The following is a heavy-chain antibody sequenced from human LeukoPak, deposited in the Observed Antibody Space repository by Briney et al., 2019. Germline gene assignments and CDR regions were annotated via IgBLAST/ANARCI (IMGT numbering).Heavy chain of an antibody. CDR2: IYYSGST. Sequence: PSETLSLTCAVYGGSFSGYYWSWIRQHPGKGLEWIGYIYYSGSTYYNPSLKSRVTISVDTSKNQFSLKLSSVTAADTAVYYCARVVSRGDYVNYWGQGTLVTVSS. V-gene: IGHV4-31*11. D-gene: IGHD4-17*01. J-gene: IGHJ4*02. CDR1: GGSFSGYY. CDR3: ARVVSRGDYVNY.